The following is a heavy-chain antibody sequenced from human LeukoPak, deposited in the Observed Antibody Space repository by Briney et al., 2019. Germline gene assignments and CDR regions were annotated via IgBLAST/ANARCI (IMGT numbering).Heavy chain of an antibody. V-gene: IGHV4-38-2*02. Sequence: SETLSLTCAVSDYSISSGHYWGWIRQPPGKGLERIGSIYHSGSTYYNPSLKSRVTISVDTSKNQFSLKLRSVTAADTAVYYCGRDLEGDTSGMGYWGQGTLGTVSS. CDR2: IYHSGST. CDR1: DYSISSGHY. J-gene: IGHJ4*02. D-gene: IGHD1-26*01. CDR3: GRDLEGDTSGMGY.